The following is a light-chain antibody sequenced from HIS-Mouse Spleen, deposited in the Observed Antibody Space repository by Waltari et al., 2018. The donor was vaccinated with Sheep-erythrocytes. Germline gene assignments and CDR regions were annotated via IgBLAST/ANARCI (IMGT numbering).Light chain of an antibody. J-gene: IGKJ4*01. CDR3: QQSYSTPPLT. V-gene: IGKV1-39*01. CDR1: QRISSY. CDR2: AAS. Sequence: DIQMTQSPSSLSASVGDRVTITCRASQRISSYLNWYHQKPGKAPKLLIYAASSLQSGVPSRFSGSGSGTDFTLTISSLQPEDFATYYCQQSYSTPPLTFGGGTK.